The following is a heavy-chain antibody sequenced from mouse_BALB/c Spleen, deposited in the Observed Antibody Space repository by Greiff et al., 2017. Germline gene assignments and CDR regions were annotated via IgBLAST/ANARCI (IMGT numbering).Heavy chain of an antibody. Sequence: QVQLKESGPGLVAPSQSLSITCTVSGFSLSSYSVHWVRQPPGKGLEWLGMIWGGGSTDYNSALKSRLSISKDNSKSHVFLQMISLQTDDTAMYYCASYGSRAYYAMDYWGEGTSVTVSS. CDR2: IWGGGST. D-gene: IGHD1-1*01. CDR3: ASYGSRAYYAMDY. J-gene: IGHJ4*01. V-gene: IGHV2-6-4*01. CDR1: GFSLSSYS.